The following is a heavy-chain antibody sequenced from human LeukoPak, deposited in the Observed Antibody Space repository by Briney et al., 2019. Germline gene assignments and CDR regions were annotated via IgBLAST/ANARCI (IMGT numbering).Heavy chain of an antibody. Sequence: SETLSLTCAVSGASISSSGYSWWWVRQPPGKGLEWIGRIYTSGSTNYNPSLKSRVTMSVDTSKNQFSLKLSSVTAADTAVYYCARDWYYFDYWGQGTLVTVSS. J-gene: IGHJ4*02. CDR2: IYTSGST. V-gene: IGHV4-61*02. CDR1: GASISSSGYS. CDR3: ARDWYYFDY.